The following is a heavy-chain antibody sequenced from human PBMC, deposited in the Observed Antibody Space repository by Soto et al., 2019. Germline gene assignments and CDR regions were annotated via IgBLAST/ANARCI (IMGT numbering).Heavy chain of an antibody. D-gene: IGHD2-8*01. CDR3: AKKGLGSLATYCTTGDCHYAFDV. Sequence: EVHLLESGGGLVRPGGSLRLSCAAPGFTFYNYAMNWSPRPPGRGLEWVPTIGGGGDATYYADSVKGRFTISRDNSRNTVYLQMNSLRAEDTAVYYCAKKGLGSLATYCTTGDCHYAFDVWGQGTLVTVSS. CDR2: IGGGGDAT. CDR1: GFTFYNYA. J-gene: IGHJ3*01. V-gene: IGHV3-23*01.